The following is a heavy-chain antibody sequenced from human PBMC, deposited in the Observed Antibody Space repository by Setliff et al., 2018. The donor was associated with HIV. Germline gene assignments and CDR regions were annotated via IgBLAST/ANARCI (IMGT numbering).Heavy chain of an antibody. CDR1: GGSINSGEYY. V-gene: IGHV4-31*03. CDR3: ARVPRQLLKGAAAYFDY. D-gene: IGHD5-18*01. CDR2: IYYTGDT. J-gene: IGHJ4*02. Sequence: SETLSLTCTVSGGSINSGEYYWSWSRQHPGKGLEWIGYIYYTGDTYYNPPLKSRVTRSIDTSKNQFSLRLSSVTAADTAVYYCARVPRQLLKGAAAYFDYWGQGILVTVSS.